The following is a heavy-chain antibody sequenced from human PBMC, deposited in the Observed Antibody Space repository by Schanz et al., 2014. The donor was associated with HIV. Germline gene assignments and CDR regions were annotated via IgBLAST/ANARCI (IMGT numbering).Heavy chain of an antibody. V-gene: IGHV1-69*01. Sequence: VQLVESGAEVKKPGSSVRVSCKASGGTLRTYAITWVRQAPRQGLEWGGGIMPVFNTVHYAQNLQGRVSITADDSTATTYMELSSLRSEDTAIYYCAFEYDSTGYYYRGDFWGQGTLVTVSS. J-gene: IGHJ4*02. D-gene: IGHD3-22*01. CDR2: IMPVFNTV. CDR3: AFEYDSTGYYYRGDF. CDR1: GGTLRTYA.